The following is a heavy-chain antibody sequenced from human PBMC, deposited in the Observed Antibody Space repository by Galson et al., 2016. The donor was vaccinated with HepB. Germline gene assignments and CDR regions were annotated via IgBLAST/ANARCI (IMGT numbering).Heavy chain of an antibody. CDR1: EYSLTDY. CDR3: ASELLRNFDP. Sequence: SVKVSCKASEYSLTDYIHWVRQAPGQGPEWMGVSNPDGETTTYAQKFQGRLTLTRDTSTGTVYMELSSLRSDDTAIYYCASELLRNFDPWGQGTLVTVSS. J-gene: IGHJ5*02. CDR2: SNPDGETT. V-gene: IGHV1-46*01. D-gene: IGHD2-21*01.